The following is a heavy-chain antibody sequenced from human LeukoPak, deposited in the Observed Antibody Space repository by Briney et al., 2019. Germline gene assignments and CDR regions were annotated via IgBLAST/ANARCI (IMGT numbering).Heavy chain of an antibody. CDR2: ISASGST. CDR3: ARDLAAAGTVFDY. J-gene: IGHJ4*02. CDR1: GGSISSYY. Sequence: PSETLSLTCTVSGGSISSYYWSWIRQPAGQGLEWIGRISASGSTDYNPSLKSRVTMSLDTSKNQFSLRLSAVTVADTAVYYCARDLAAAGTVFDYWGQGTLVTVSS. V-gene: IGHV4-4*07. D-gene: IGHD6-13*01.